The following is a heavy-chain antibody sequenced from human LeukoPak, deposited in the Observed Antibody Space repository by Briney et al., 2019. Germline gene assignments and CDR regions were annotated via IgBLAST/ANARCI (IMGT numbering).Heavy chain of an antibody. Sequence: SETLSLTCAVYGGSFSGYYWSWIRQPPGKGLEWIGEINHSGSTNYNPSLTTRAPISVDTSKRQSSLKLSSVTAADTAVYYCARGAYSYGLYYFDYWGQGTLVTVSS. J-gene: IGHJ4*02. CDR1: GGSFSGYY. CDR3: ARGAYSYGLYYFDY. CDR2: INHSGST. V-gene: IGHV4-34*01. D-gene: IGHD5-18*01.